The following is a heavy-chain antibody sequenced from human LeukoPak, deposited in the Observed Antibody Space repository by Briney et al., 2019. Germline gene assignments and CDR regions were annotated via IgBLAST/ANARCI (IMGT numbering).Heavy chain of an antibody. V-gene: IGHV3-30*02. CDR2: TRYDGTIK. Sequence: GGSLRLSCAASGFTFSSYAMHWVRQAPGKGLEWVTFTRYDGTIKYYADSVKGRFTISRDNAKNSLYLQMNSLRAEDTAVYYCARGGEMATTYYYYYYYMDVWGKGTTVTISS. CDR1: GFTFSSYA. J-gene: IGHJ6*03. CDR3: ARGGEMATTYYYYYYYMDV. D-gene: IGHD5-24*01.